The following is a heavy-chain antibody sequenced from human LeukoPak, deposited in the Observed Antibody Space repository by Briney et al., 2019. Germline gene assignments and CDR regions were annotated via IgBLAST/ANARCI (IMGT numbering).Heavy chain of an antibody. CDR2: ISYTGST. V-gene: IGHV4-38-2*02. J-gene: IGHJ4*02. CDR3: AKSRYNSNFDS. D-gene: IGHD6-19*01. Sequence: SETLSLTCTVSGYSISSGYYWGWIRQPPGKGLEWIGCISYTGSTNYNPSLKNRVTISVTSKNQVSLKLTSVTEADTALYYCAKSRYNSNFDSWGQGILVTVSS. CDR1: GYSISSGYY.